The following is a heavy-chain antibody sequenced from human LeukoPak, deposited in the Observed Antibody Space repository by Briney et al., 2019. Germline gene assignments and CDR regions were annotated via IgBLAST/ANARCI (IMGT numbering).Heavy chain of an antibody. CDR2: IYSSGRT. Sequence: QPGGSLRLSCAASGFTVSGSYMTWVRQAPGKGLEWVSVIYSSGRTSYADSVKGRFTISRDNSKNTLYLQMNSLRAEDTAVYYCANRARPFGGGFDYWGQGILVSVSS. CDR3: ANRARPFGGGFDY. D-gene: IGHD3-16*01. J-gene: IGHJ4*02. CDR1: GFTVSGSY. V-gene: IGHV3-53*01.